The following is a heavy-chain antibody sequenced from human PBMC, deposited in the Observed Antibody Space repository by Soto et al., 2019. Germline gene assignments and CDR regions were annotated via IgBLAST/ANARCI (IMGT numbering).Heavy chain of an antibody. V-gene: IGHV3-11*01. CDR3: ARDAGRSCSGGTCYSGYFDY. D-gene: IGHD2-15*01. Sequence: GGSLRLSCAASGFTFSDYYMNWIRQAPGKGLEWVSYISSSGGTMYYADSVKGRFTISRDNAKNSLYLQMNSLRAEDTAVCYCARDAGRSCSGGTCYSGYFDYWGQGTLVTVSS. CDR2: ISSSGGTM. J-gene: IGHJ4*02. CDR1: GFTFSDYY.